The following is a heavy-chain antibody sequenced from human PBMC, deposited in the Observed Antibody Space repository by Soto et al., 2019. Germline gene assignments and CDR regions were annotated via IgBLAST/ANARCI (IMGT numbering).Heavy chain of an antibody. CDR2: INAATGHT. V-gene: IGHV1-3*01. D-gene: IGHD3-10*01. J-gene: IGHJ4*02. CDR3: ARGSGSHYAPFDN. Sequence: QVLLVQSGAEVKKPGASVKISCETSGYTFTDYAVDWVRQAPGQRLEWMGWINAATGHTRYSQKFQGRVTITRDTAANTAYMDLSSLGSEDTAVYYCARGSGSHYAPFDNWGQGTLVTVSS. CDR1: GYTFTDYA.